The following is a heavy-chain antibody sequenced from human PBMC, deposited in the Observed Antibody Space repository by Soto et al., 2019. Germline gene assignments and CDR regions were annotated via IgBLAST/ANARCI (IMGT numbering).Heavy chain of an antibody. D-gene: IGHD2-21*01. V-gene: IGHV4-34*01. CDR2: IIHSGTT. CDR1: GGSLSGSS. Sequence: QVHLQQWGAGVLTPSETLSLSCAVYGGSLSGSSWSWIRQSPEQGLEWIGEIIHSGTTNYNPSLKSRVTISTATSTNQFSLQVTSVTAADTAVYYCARGGGDYYMDVWGKGTAVTVSS. CDR3: ARGGGDYYMDV. J-gene: IGHJ6*03.